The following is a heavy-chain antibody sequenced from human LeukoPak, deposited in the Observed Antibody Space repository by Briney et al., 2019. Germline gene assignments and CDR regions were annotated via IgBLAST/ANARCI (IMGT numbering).Heavy chain of an antibody. Sequence: ASVKVSCKASGYTFTGYYMHWVRQAPGQGLEWMGWINPNSGGTNYAQKFQGRVTMTRDTSISTAYMELSRLRSDDTAVYYCARGESQSSLYNWFDPWGQGTLVTVSS. CDR2: INPNSGGT. V-gene: IGHV1-2*02. J-gene: IGHJ5*02. CDR3: ARGESQSSLYNWFDP. CDR1: GYTFTGYY.